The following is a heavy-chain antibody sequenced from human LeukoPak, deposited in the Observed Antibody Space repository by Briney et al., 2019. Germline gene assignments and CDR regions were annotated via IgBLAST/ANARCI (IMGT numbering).Heavy chain of an antibody. Sequence: GGSLRLSCAASGFTFSSYAMSWVRQAPGKGLEWVSTISGSGGSTYYADSVKGRFTISRDNSKNTLYLQMNSLRAEDTAVYYCAMYSSSWYNYYYEFDYWGQGTLVTVSS. CDR3: AMYSSSWYNYYYEFDY. CDR1: GFTFSSYA. CDR2: ISGSGGST. V-gene: IGHV3-23*01. J-gene: IGHJ4*02. D-gene: IGHD6-13*01.